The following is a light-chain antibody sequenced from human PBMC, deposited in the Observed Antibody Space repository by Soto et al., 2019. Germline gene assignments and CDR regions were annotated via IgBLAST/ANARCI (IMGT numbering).Light chain of an antibody. CDR3: QSYDRSLSGWV. Sequence: QLVLTQPPSVSGAPGQRVTISCTGDRTNIGAGYDVPWYQRLPEKNPKLIIYGNSDRPSGVPDRFSGSKSATSASLAITGLQPEDEGYYDCQSYDRSLSGWVFGGGTKVTVL. J-gene: IGLJ3*02. V-gene: IGLV1-40*01. CDR2: GNS. CDR1: RTNIGAGYD.